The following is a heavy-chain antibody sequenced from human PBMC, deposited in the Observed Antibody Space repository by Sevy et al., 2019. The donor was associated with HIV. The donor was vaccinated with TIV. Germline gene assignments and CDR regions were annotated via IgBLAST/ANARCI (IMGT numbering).Heavy chain of an antibody. J-gene: IGHJ4*02. D-gene: IGHD1-26*01. V-gene: IGHV3-21*01. Sequence: GGSLRLSCAASGFTFSSYSMNWVRQAPGKGLEWVSSISSSSSYIYYADSVKGRFTISRDNAKNSLYLQMNSLRAEDTAVYYCARDGRDGYYLDYWGQGTLVTVSS. CDR1: GFTFSSYS. CDR2: ISSSSSYI. CDR3: ARDGRDGYYLDY.